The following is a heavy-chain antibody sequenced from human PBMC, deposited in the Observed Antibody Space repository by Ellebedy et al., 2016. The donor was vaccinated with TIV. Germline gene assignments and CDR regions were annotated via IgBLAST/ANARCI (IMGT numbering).Heavy chain of an antibody. CDR3: VRGLGAGYLGG. CDR2: INTNKGNP. CDR1: GYAFISYV. D-gene: IGHD2-15*01. V-gene: IGHV7-4-1*02. Sequence: ASVKVSCKASGYAFISYVMHWVRQAPGQGLEWMGWINTNKGNPSYARGFTGRFVFSADTSVNTVYLDISCLEAEDTAVYYCVRGLGAGYLGGWGQGTLVTVSS. J-gene: IGHJ4*02.